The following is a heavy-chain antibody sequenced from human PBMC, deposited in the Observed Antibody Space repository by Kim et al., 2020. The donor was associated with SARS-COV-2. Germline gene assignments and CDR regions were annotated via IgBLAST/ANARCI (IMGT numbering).Heavy chain of an antibody. J-gene: IGHJ4*02. CDR1: GGSISSYY. D-gene: IGHD2-15*01. CDR3: ARRGLGYCSGGSCYSAFDY. V-gene: IGHV4-59*08. Sequence: SETLSLTCTVSGGSISSYYWSWIRQPPGKGLEWIGYIYYSGSTDYNPSLKSRVTISVDTSKKQFSLNLSSVTAADTAVYYCARRGLGYCSGGSCYSAFDYWGQGTLVTVSS. CDR2: IYYSGST.